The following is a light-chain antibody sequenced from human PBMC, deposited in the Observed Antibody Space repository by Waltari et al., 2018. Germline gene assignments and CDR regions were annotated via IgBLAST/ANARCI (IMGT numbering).Light chain of an antibody. J-gene: IGLJ1*01. CDR2: EVS. CDR3: SSYTSSSTYV. V-gene: IGLV2-14*01. CDR1: SSDVGGYSY. Sequence: QSALTQPASVSGSPGQSITISCTGTSSDVGGYSYVSWYQQHPGKAPKLMIYEVSSRPSGVSNRFSGSKSCNKASLTISGLQAEDEADYYCSSYTSSSTYVVGTGTKVTVL.